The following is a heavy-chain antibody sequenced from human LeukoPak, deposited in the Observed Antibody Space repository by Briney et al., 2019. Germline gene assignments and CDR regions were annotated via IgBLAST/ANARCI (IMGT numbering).Heavy chain of an antibody. V-gene: IGHV1-2*02. D-gene: IGHD2-2*02. Sequence: ASVKVSCKASGYTFTGYYMHWVRQAPGQGLEWMGWINPNSGGTNYAQKFQGRVTMTRDTSISTAYMELSRLRSDDTAVYYCATDVSCSSTSCYTAYYFDYWGQGTLVTVSS. CDR3: ATDVSCSSTSCYTAYYFDY. CDR1: GYTFTGYY. CDR2: INPNSGGT. J-gene: IGHJ4*02.